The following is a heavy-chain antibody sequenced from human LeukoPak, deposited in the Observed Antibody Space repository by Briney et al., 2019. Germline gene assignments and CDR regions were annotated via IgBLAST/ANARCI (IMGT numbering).Heavy chain of an antibody. CDR1: GFTFSSYS. CDR2: ISSSSSTI. Sequence: GGSLRLSCAASGFTFSSYSMNWVRQAPGKGLEWVSYISSSSSTIYYADSVKGRFTISRDNAKNSLYLQMNTLRAEDKAVYYCARDRHKYNYDSGGYPPYWGQGTLVTVSS. D-gene: IGHD3-22*01. CDR3: ARDRHKYNYDSGGYPPY. V-gene: IGHV3-48*01. J-gene: IGHJ4*02.